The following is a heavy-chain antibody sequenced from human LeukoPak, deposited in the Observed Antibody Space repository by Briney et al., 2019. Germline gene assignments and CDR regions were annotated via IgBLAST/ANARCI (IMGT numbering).Heavy chain of an antibody. CDR2: ISPRGDIT. J-gene: IGHJ4*02. CDR3: ARGSTFGGVISDF. CDR1: GFSFRSHG. V-gene: IGHV3-23*01. Sequence: GGSLRLSCAASGFSFRSHGMNWVRQAPGKGLEWVSGISPRGDITYYTDSVRGRFTISRDNFKNTVSLQVNSLRVEDTGIYFCARGSTFGGVISDFWGQGTLVTVSS. D-gene: IGHD3-16*02.